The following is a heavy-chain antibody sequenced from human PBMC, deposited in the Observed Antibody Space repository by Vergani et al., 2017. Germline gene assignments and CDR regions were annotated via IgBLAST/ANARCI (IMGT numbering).Heavy chain of an antibody. Sequence: QVPLVQSGAEVKKPGSSVKVSCTASGGTFSSYAISWVRQAPGQGLEWMGGIIPIFGTANYAQKFQGRVTITAEESTSTAYMELSSMRSEDTAVYYCAGGVXTIFGVVMGGALDYWGQGTLVTVSS. CDR1: GGTFSSYA. J-gene: IGHJ4*02. CDR2: IIPIFGTA. D-gene: IGHD3-3*01. V-gene: IGHV1-69*01. CDR3: AGGVXTIFGVVMGGALDY.